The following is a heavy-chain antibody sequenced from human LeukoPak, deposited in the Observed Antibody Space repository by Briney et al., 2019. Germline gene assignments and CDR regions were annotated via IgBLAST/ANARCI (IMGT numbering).Heavy chain of an antibody. D-gene: IGHD3-22*01. CDR1: GFTFSTFG. V-gene: IGHV3-48*02. CDR2: IGSGSSPI. CDR3: ARASPSGYDY. J-gene: IGHJ4*02. Sequence: PGGSLRLSCVASGFTFSTFGMNWVRQAPGKGLEWVSYIGSGSSPIYYADSVKGRFTMSRDNAKNSLYLQMNSLRDEDAAVYYCARASPSGYDYWGQGTLVTGSS.